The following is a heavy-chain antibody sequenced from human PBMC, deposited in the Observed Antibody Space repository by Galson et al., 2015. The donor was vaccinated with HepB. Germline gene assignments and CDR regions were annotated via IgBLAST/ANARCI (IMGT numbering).Heavy chain of an antibody. CDR1: GFTFSNAW. Sequence: SLRLSCAASGFTFSNAWMSWVRQAPGKGLEWVGRIKSKTDGGTTDYAAPVKGRFTISRGDSKNTLYLQMNSLKTEDTAVYYRTTGSGLLWFGEDYFDYWGQGTLVTVSS. D-gene: IGHD3-10*01. V-gene: IGHV3-15*01. J-gene: IGHJ4*02. CDR2: IKSKTDGGTT. CDR3: TTGSGLLWFGEDYFDY.